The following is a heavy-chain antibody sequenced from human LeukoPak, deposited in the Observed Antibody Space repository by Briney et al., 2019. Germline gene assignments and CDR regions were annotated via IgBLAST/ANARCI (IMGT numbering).Heavy chain of an antibody. D-gene: IGHD1-1*01. CDR1: GFNFRNYW. Sequence: PGGSLRLSCAAYGFNFRNYWMHWVRQAPGKGLVWVSRINSDGSSTSYADSVKGRFTISRDNAENTLYLQINSLRAEDTAVYYCATDEAATGRLDYWGQGTLVTDSS. CDR3: ATDEAATGRLDY. CDR2: INSDGSST. V-gene: IGHV3-74*01. J-gene: IGHJ4*02.